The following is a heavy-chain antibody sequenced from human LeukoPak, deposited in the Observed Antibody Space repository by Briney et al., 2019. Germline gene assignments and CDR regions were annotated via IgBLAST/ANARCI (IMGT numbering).Heavy chain of an antibody. CDR2: IYYSGST. J-gene: IGHJ4*02. CDR3: ARSKDILTGYCFDY. V-gene: IGHV4-59*01. CDR1: GGSISSYY. Sequence: SETLSLTCTVSGGSISSYYWSWIRQPPGKGLEWIGYIYYSGSTNYNPSLKSRVTISVDKSKNQFSLKLSSVTAADTAVYYCARSKDILTGYCFDYWGQGTLVTVSS. D-gene: IGHD3-9*01.